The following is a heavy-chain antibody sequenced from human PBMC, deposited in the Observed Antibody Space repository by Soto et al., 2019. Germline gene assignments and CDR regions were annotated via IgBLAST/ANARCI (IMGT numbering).Heavy chain of an antibody. V-gene: IGHV2-5*02. J-gene: IGHJ5*02. CDR3: XXXXXXXXXXXXXXGWFDP. Sequence: QITLKESGPTLVKPTQTLTLTCTFSGFSLSTSGVGVGWIRQPPGKAMEWLALIYWDDDKHYSPSLKSRLTIXXXXXXXXXXXXXXXXXXXXXXXXXXXXXXXXXXXXXXXXGWFDPWGQGTLVTVSS. CDR2: IYWDDDK. CDR1: GFSLSTSGVG.